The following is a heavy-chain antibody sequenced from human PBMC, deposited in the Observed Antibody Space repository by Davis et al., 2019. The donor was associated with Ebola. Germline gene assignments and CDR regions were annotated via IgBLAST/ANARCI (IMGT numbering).Heavy chain of an antibody. V-gene: IGHV3-33*03. CDR1: GFTFSSYG. CDR3: ASSYAMDV. Sequence: PGGSLRLSCAASGFTFSSYGMHWVRQAPGKGLEWVAVIWYDGSNKHYADSVKGRFTISRDNAKNSLFLQMNSLRAEDTAVYYCASSYAMDVWGKGTTVTVSS. J-gene: IGHJ6*04. CDR2: IWYDGSNK.